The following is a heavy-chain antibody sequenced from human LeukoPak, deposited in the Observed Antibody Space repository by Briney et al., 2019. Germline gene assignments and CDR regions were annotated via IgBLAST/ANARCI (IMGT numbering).Heavy chain of an antibody. D-gene: IGHD4-17*01. J-gene: IGHJ3*02. CDR3: ARILYGDYGGDAFDI. CDR1: GYTFTSYD. CDR2: KNPNSGNT. Sequence: GESLKISCKGSGYTFTSYDINWVRQATGQGLEWMGWKNPNSGNTGYAQKFQGRVTITRNTSISTAYMELSSLRSEDTAVYYCARILYGDYGGDAFDIWGQGTMVTVSS. V-gene: IGHV1-8*03.